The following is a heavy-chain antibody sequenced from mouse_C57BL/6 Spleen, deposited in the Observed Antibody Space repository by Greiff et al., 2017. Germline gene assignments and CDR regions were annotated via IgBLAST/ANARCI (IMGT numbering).Heavy chain of an antibody. Sequence: EVKVVESGGGLVQPGGSMKLSCVASGFTFSNYWMNWVRQSPEKGLEWVAQIRLKSDNYATHYAESVQGRFTISRDDSKSSVYLQMNNLRAEDTGIYYCTGWLLREYFDVWGTGTTVTVSS. J-gene: IGHJ1*03. CDR1: GFTFSNYW. V-gene: IGHV6-3*01. D-gene: IGHD2-3*01. CDR3: TGWLLREYFDV. CDR2: IRLKSDNYAT.